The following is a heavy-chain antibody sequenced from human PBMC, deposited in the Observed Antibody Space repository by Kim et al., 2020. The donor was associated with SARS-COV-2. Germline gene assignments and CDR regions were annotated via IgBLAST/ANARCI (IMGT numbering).Heavy chain of an antibody. CDR2: INAGNGNT. J-gene: IGHJ6*02. CDR3: ARDVPQYYYGSGGAMDV. Sequence: ASVKVSCKASGYTFTSYAMHWVRQAPGQRLEWMGWINAGNGNTKYSQKFQGRVTITRDTSASTAYMELSSLRSEDTAVYYCARDVPQYYYGSGGAMDVWGQGTTVTVSS. V-gene: IGHV1-3*01. CDR1: GYTFTSYA. D-gene: IGHD3-10*01.